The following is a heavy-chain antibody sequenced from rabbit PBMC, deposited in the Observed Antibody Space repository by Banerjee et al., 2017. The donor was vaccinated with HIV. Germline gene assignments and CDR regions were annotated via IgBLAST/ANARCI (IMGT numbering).Heavy chain of an antibody. CDR3: ARDAGYAGSNL. Sequence: QSLEESGGDLVKPGASLTLTCTASGSDISSNYWLCWVRQAPGKGLEWIACIGAGSASAYYATWAKGRFTISRTTTTVTLQLNSLTAADTATYFCARDAGYAGSNLWGPGTLVTVS. D-gene: IGHD4-2*01. J-gene: IGHJ4*01. CDR2: IGAGSASA. V-gene: IGHV1S40*01. CDR1: GSDISSNYW.